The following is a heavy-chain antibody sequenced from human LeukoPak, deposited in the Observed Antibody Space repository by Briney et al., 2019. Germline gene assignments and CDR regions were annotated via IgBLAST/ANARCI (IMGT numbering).Heavy chain of an antibody. CDR1: GGSISSSSYY. V-gene: IGHV4-39*01. J-gene: IGHJ6*03. CDR2: IYYSGST. CDR3: ARCPAVYDFWSGYSQDYYYMDV. Sequence: SETLSLTCTVSGGSISSSSYYWGWIRQPPGKGLEWIGSIYYSGSTYYNPSLKSRVTISVDTSKNQFSLKLSSVTAADTAVYYCARCPAVYDFWSGYSQDYYYMDVWGKRTTVTVSS. D-gene: IGHD3-3*01.